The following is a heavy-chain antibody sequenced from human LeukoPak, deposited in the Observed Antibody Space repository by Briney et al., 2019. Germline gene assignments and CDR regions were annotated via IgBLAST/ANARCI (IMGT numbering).Heavy chain of an antibody. Sequence: SETLSLTCTVSGGSISSYYWSWIRQPPGKGLEWIGYIYYSGSTNDNPSLKSRVTISVDTSKNQFSLKLSSVTAADTAVYYCARREAATAWLFDYWGQGTLVTVSS. V-gene: IGHV4-59*08. CDR3: ARREAATAWLFDY. D-gene: IGHD2-15*01. J-gene: IGHJ4*02. CDR2: IYYSGST. CDR1: GGSISSYY.